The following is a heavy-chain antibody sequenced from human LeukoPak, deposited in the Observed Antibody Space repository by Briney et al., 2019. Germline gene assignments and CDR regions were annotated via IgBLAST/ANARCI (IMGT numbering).Heavy chain of an antibody. CDR1: GGTFSSYA. J-gene: IGHJ4*02. D-gene: IGHD3-10*01. CDR3: ATSRNYYGSGSYFDY. V-gene: IGHV1-69*13. Sequence: SVKVSCKASGGTFSSYAISWVRQAPGQGLEWMGGIIPIFGTANYAQKFQGRVTITADESTSTAYMELSSLRSEDTAVYYCATSRNYYGSGSYFDYWGQGTLVTVPS. CDR2: IIPIFGTA.